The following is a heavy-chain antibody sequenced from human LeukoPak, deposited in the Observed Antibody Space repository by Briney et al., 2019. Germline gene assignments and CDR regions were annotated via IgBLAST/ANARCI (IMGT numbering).Heavy chain of an antibody. V-gene: IGHV5-51*01. CDR2: IYPGDSDT. CDR1: GYSFTTYW. CDR3: ARPYTTMAEHDAFDI. Sequence: GASVKVSCKGSGYSFTTYWIGWVRQMPGKGLEWMGIIYPGDSDTRYSPSFQGQVTISADKSISTAYLQWSSLKASDTAMYYCARPYTTMAEHDAFDIWGQGTMVTVSS. D-gene: IGHD5-18*01. J-gene: IGHJ3*02.